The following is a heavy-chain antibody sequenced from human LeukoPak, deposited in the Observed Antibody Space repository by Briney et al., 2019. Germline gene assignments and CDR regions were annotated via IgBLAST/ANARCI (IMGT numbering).Heavy chain of an antibody. CDR3: ARTTYYDFWSGWGAVDI. J-gene: IGHJ3*02. Sequence: SETLSLTCTVSGGSISSYYWSWLRQPPGKGLEWIGYIYYSGSTNYNPSLKSRVTISVDTSKNQFSLKLSSVTAADTAVYYCARTTYYDFWSGWGAVDIWGQGTMVTVSS. CDR2: IYYSGST. CDR1: GGSISSYY. V-gene: IGHV4-59*01. D-gene: IGHD3-3*01.